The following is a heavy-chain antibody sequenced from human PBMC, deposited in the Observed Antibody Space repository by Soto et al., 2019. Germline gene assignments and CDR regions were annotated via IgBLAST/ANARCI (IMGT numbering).Heavy chain of an antibody. CDR3: ARTDYGSGTFDS. J-gene: IGHJ4*02. V-gene: IGHV5-51*03. D-gene: IGHD3-10*01. Sequence: VQLVQSGAEVKKPGESLRISCKGSGYDFSAYWINWVRQMPGKGLEWMGTIYPGDSDVRYSPSFQGQVTISVDKSISIAYLQWSSLKAADTAIYYCARTDYGSGTFDSWGQGTLVTVSS. CDR2: IYPGDSDV. CDR1: GYDFSAYW.